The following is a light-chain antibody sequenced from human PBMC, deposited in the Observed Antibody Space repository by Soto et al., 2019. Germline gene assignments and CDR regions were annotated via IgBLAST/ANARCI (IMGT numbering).Light chain of an antibody. Sequence: QAVVTQEHSLTVSPGGTVTLTCDSSTGPVTSGHWPYWLQQKPGQAPRTLIYDTSKKHSWTPDRFSGSLLGGKAALTLSGAQPEDEADYYCFLSYSGARPVVFGGGTKLTVL. CDR2: DTS. V-gene: IGLV7-46*01. CDR1: TGPVTSGHW. CDR3: FLSYSGARPVV. J-gene: IGLJ2*01.